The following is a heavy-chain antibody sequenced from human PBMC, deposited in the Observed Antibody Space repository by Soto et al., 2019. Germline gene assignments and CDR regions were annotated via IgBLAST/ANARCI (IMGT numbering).Heavy chain of an antibody. CDR2: IYYSGST. J-gene: IGHJ5*02. CDR3: ARRYCSSTSCYRETNWFDP. V-gene: IGHV4-59*08. Sequence: NPSETLSLTCTVSGGSISSYYWSWIRQPPGKGLEWIGYIYYSGSTNYNPSLKSRVTISVDTSKNQFSLKLSSVTAADTAVYYCARRYCSSTSCYRETNWFDPWGQGTLVTVSS. D-gene: IGHD2-2*01. CDR1: GGSISSYY.